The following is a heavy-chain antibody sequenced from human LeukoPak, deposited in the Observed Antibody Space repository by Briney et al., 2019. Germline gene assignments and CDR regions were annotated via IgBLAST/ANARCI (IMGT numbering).Heavy chain of an antibody. CDR2: ISAYNGNT. Sequence: ASVKVSCKASGYTFTSYGISWVRQAPGQGLEWMGWISAYNGNTNYAQKLQGRVTMTTDTSTSTAYMELRSLRSDDTAVYYCARDRIAVAGTPYFDYWGQGTLVTVSS. V-gene: IGHV1-18*01. J-gene: IGHJ4*02. CDR1: GYTFTSYG. CDR3: ARDRIAVAGTPYFDY. D-gene: IGHD6-19*01.